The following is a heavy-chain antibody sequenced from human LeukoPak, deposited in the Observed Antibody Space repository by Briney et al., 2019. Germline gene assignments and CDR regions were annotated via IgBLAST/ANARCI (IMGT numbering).Heavy chain of an antibody. D-gene: IGHD3-10*01. CDR3: ARDGEYYGSGSYYKKPYYYYGMDV. CDR2: IYYSGST. V-gene: IGHV4-61*01. J-gene: IGHJ6*04. CDR1: GGSVSSGSYY. Sequence: SETLSLTCTVSGGSVSSGSYYWSWIRQPPGKGLEWMGYIYYSGSTNYNPSLKSRVTISVDTSKNQFSLKLSSVTAADTAVYYCARDGEYYGSGSYYKKPYYYYGMDVWGKGTTVTVSS.